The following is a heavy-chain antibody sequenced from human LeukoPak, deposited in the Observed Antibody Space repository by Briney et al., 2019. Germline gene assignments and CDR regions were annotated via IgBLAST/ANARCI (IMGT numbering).Heavy chain of an antibody. D-gene: IGHD1-26*01. CDR1: GYTFTSYG. V-gene: IGHV1-18*01. CDR3: ARDGRFAAYEPDY. J-gene: IGHJ4*02. Sequence: ASVKVSCKASGYTFTSYGISWVRQAPGQGLEWMGWISAYNGNTNYAQKLQGRVTMTTDTSTSTAHMELRSLRYDDTAVYYCARDGRFAAYEPDYWGQGTLVTVSS. CDR2: ISAYNGNT.